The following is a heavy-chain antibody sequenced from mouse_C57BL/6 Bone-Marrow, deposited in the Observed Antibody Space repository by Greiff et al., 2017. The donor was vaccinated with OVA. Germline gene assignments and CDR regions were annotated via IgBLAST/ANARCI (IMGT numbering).Heavy chain of an antibody. J-gene: IGHJ1*03. Sequence: EVKLMESGGGLVKPEGSLKLSCAASGFTFSDYGMHWVRQAPEKGLEWVAYISSGSSTIYYADTVKGRFTISRDNAKNTLFLQMTSLRSEDTAMYYCARINYWYFDVWGTGTTVTVSS. CDR3: ARINYWYFDV. V-gene: IGHV5-17*01. CDR1: GFTFSDYG. CDR2: ISSGSSTI.